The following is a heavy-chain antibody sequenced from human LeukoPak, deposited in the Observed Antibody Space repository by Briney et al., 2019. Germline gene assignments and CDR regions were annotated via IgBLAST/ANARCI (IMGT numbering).Heavy chain of an antibody. CDR2: ISAYNGNT. CDR1: GYTFTNYG. V-gene: IGHV1-18*01. CDR3: ARGAYCGGDCYQRSLYC. D-gene: IGHD2-21*02. J-gene: IGHJ4*02. Sequence: GASVTASSKASGYTFTNYGISWVRQAPGQGLEWMGWISAYNGNTNYAQKLQDRVTMTTDTSTSTAYMEVRSLRSDDTAVYYCARGAYCGGDCYQRSLYCWGEGALVTVSS.